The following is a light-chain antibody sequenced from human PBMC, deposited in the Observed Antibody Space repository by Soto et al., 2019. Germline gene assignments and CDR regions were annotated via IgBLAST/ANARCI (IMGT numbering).Light chain of an antibody. Sequence: IFLTHSPATLSLSPWERATLSCRSSQSVSINLAWYQQKPGQAPRLLIYDASNRPTGIPARFTGSGSGTDFNLNIRSLEPEAFEVYSCKRYNNCTLHFARGTXVEIK. V-gene: IGKV3-11*01. CDR2: DAS. CDR1: QSVSIN. CDR3: KRYNNCTLH. J-gene: IGKJ4*01.